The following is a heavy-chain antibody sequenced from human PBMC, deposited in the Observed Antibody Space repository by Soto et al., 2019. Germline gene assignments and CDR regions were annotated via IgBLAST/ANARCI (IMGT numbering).Heavy chain of an antibody. Sequence: QVQLVESGGGVVQPGRSLRLSCAASGFTFSSYGMHWVRQAPGKGLEWVTVISYDGKVAYYADSVKGRFTISRDNSKNILYLQMNSLRTEDTAMYYCAKEGPITNWYFDYWGQGTLVTVSS. CDR3: AKEGPITNWYFDY. CDR2: ISYDGKVA. J-gene: IGHJ4*02. V-gene: IGHV3-30*18. CDR1: GFTFSSYG. D-gene: IGHD1-1*01.